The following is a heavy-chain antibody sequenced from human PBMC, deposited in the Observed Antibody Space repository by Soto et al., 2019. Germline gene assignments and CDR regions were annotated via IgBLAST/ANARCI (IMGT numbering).Heavy chain of an antibody. J-gene: IGHJ5*02. CDR2: INHSGST. CDR1: GGSFSGYY. CDR3: ARYSNYVGKKPYNWFDP. Sequence: SETLSLTCAVYGGSFSGYYWSWIRQPPGKGLEWIGEINHSGSTNYNPSLKSRVTISVDTSKNQFSLKLSSVTAADTAVYYCARYSNYVGKKPYNWFDPWGQGTLVTVSS. D-gene: IGHD4-4*01. V-gene: IGHV4-34*01.